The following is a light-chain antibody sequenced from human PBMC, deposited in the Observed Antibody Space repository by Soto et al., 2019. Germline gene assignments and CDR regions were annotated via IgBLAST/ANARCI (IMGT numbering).Light chain of an antibody. J-gene: IGKJ1*01. Sequence: DIQMTQSPSSLSASIGDRDIITCLASQSISTYLNWDQQKPGKAPESLIYAASSLQSGGPSRFTGSGSGTDFNLTISRLQPEDYATYYWQQNYTTPWTFGQGTNVEIK. CDR1: QSISTY. CDR3: QQNYTTPWT. V-gene: IGKV1-39*01. CDR2: AAS.